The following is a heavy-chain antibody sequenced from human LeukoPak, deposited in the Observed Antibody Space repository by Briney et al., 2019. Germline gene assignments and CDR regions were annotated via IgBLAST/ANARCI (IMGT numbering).Heavy chain of an antibody. CDR3: ARFIIAFDY. J-gene: IGHJ4*02. CDR2: ISSSGSTI. V-gene: IGHV3-11*04. CDR1: GFTFSDYY. Sequence: AGGSLRLSCAASGFTFSDYYMSWIRQAPGKGLEWVSYISSSGSTIYYADSVKGRFTISRDNARKSLYLQMHSLRAEDTAVYYCARFIIAFDYWGQGTLATVSS. D-gene: IGHD3-10*01.